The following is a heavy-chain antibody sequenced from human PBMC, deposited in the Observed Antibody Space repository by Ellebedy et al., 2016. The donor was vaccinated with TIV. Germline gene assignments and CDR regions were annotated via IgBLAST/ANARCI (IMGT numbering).Heavy chain of an antibody. CDR3: ARLPGTHPDDYYFDY. D-gene: IGHD1-7*01. J-gene: IGHJ4*02. Sequence: KVSCKGSGYIFTNYWISWVRQMPGKGLEWMGRIDPSDSYTSYSPSFQGHVTISVDKSISTAYLQWSSLKASDTAMYFCARLPGTHPDDYYFDYWGQGTLVTVSS. V-gene: IGHV5-10-1*01. CDR1: GYIFTNYW. CDR2: IDPSDSYT.